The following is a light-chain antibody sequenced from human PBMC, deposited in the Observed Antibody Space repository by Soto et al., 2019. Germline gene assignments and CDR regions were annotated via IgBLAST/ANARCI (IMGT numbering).Light chain of an antibody. CDR1: SSDVGSYNL. CDR3: CSYAGSSIHVV. J-gene: IGLJ2*01. CDR2: EGS. Sequence: QSVLTQPASVSGSPGQSITISCTGTSSDVGSYNLVSWYQQHPGKAPKLMIYEGSKRPSGVSNRFSGSKSGNTASLTISGLQAEDEADYYCCSYAGSSIHVVFCGGTQLTVL. V-gene: IGLV2-23*01.